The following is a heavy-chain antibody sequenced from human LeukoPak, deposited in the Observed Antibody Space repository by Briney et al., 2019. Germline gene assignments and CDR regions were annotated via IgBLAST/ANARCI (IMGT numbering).Heavy chain of an antibody. CDR3: AREPPRGSSGWYRLGAFDI. CDR1: GFTFSSYS. J-gene: IGHJ3*02. V-gene: IGHV3-48*01. D-gene: IGHD6-19*01. CDR2: ISSSSSTI. Sequence: GGSLRLSCAASGFTFSSYSMNWVRQAPGKGLEWVSYISSSSSTIYYADSVKGRFTISRDNAKNSLYLQMNSLRAEDTAVYYCAREPPRGSSGWYRLGAFDIWGQGTMVTVSS.